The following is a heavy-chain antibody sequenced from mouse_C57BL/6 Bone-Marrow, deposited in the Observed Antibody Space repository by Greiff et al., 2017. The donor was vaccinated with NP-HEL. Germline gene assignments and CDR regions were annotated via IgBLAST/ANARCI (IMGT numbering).Heavy chain of an antibody. CDR1: GYTFTSYW. V-gene: IGHV1-72*01. Sequence: QVQLQQPGAELVKPGASVKLSCKASGYTFTSYWMHWVKQRPGRGLEWIGRIDPNSGGTKYNEKFKSKATLTVDKPSNTAYMQLSSLTSEDYAVYYGAREGGQLRLWAIDYWGQGTSVTVSS. CDR3: AREGGQLRLWAIDY. D-gene: IGHD3-2*02. J-gene: IGHJ4*01. CDR2: IDPNSGGT.